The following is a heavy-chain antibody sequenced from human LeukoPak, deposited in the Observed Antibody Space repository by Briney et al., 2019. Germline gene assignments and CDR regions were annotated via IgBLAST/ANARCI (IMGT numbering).Heavy chain of an antibody. CDR1: GFTFSNYW. D-gene: IGHD1-1*01. V-gene: IGHV3-74*01. J-gene: IGHJ4*02. CDR3: ARPGTGFDC. Sequence: GGSLRLSCAASGFTFSNYWMHWVRQAPGKGLVWVSRINTDGQTTSYADSVKGRFSISRDNAKNTLYLQMNSLRAEDTAVYYCARPGTGFDCWGQGTLVIVSS. CDR2: INTDGQTT.